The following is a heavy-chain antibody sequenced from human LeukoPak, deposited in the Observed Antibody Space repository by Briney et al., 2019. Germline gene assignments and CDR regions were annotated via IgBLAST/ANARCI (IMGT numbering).Heavy chain of an antibody. Sequence: GGSLRLSCAASGFTFSSYAMSWVRQAPGKGLEWVSAISGSGGSTYYADSVKGRFTISRDNSKNTLYLQMNSLRAEDTAVYYCARVGVPAARGYYYYMDVWGKGITVTVSS. CDR1: GFTFSSYA. J-gene: IGHJ6*03. CDR3: ARVGVPAARGYYYYMDV. CDR2: ISGSGGST. D-gene: IGHD2-2*01. V-gene: IGHV3-23*01.